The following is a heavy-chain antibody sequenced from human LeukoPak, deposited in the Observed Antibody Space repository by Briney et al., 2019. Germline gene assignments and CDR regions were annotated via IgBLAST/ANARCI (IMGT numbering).Heavy chain of an antibody. CDR1: GASISNYY. J-gene: IGHJ6*03. CDR3: ARELNYYDSSGYYSVHYYYMDV. V-gene: IGHV4-4*07. Sequence: PSETLSLTCTVSGASISNYYWSWIRQPAGKGLEWIGRIYTSGSTNYNPSLKSRVTMSVDTSKNQFSLKLSSVTAADTAVYYCARELNYYDSSGYYSVHYYYMDVWGKGTTVTVSS. D-gene: IGHD3-22*01. CDR2: IYTSGST.